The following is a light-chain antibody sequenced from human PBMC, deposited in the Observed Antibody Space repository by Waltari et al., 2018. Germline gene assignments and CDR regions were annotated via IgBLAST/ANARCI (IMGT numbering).Light chain of an antibody. Sequence: QSVLTQPPSVSAAPGQRVTIPCSGARSTIGNTYVSWYRQFPGTAPKLLIYEDTERPSGIAGRFSGSKSGTSATLDITGLQAGDEADYYCGTWDSSLSGAVFGGGTHLTVL. J-gene: IGLJ7*01. CDR1: RSTIGNTY. V-gene: IGLV1-51*02. CDR3: GTWDSSLSGAV. CDR2: EDT.